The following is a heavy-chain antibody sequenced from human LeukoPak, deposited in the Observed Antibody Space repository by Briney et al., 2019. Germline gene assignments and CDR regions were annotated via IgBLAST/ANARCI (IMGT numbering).Heavy chain of an antibody. CDR3: ARNSHGYSSGWLQFNFDY. Sequence: ASATVCCKASDYAFTFCGIGWLRLRPAPGKEWVGWIYTYNGNTNYAQKHQGRVNMTTDTSTSTAYMELRSQRSDDTAVYYCARNSHGYSSGWLQFNFDYWGQGTLVTVSS. D-gene: IGHD6-19*01. J-gene: IGHJ4*02. V-gene: IGHV1-18*01. CDR2: IYTYNGNT. CDR1: DYAFTFCG.